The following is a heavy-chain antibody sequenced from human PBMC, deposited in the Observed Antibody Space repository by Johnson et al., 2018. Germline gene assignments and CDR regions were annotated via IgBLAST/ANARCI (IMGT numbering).Heavy chain of an antibody. Sequence: QVQLVESGGGVVQPGMSLRLSCAVSGITFSTSGMHWVRQAPGKGLEWVAMIWSDGSSEYYADSVRGRFTISRDNSKNTLYLQLNSLRDEDTAGYYCARDRGVRTLDYWGQGSLVIVSS. CDR2: IWSDGSSE. V-gene: IGHV3-33*01. D-gene: IGHD3-10*01. CDR1: GITFSTSG. J-gene: IGHJ4*02. CDR3: ARDRGVRTLDY.